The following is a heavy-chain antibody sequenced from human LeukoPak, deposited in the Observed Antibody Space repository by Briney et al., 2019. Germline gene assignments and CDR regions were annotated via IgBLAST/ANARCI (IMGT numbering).Heavy chain of an antibody. V-gene: IGHV4-39*07. D-gene: IGHD3-10*01. CDR2: IYYSGST. CDR3: ARVCYYGSGSYLGSYYGMDV. J-gene: IGHJ6*02. CDR1: GGSISSSSYY. Sequence: PSETLSLTCTVSGGSISSSSYYWGWIRQPPGKGLEWIGSIYYSGSTYYNPSLKSRVTISVDTSKNQFSLKLSSVTAADTAVYYCARVCYYGSGSYLGSYYGMDVWGQGTTVTVSS.